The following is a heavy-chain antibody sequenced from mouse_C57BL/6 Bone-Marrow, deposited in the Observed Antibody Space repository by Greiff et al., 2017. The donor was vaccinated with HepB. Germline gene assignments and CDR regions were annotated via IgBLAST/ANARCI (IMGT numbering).Heavy chain of an antibody. D-gene: IGHD2-4*01. CDR2: IYPRSGNT. CDR1: GYTFTSYG. Sequence: QVQLKQSGAELARPGASVKLSCKASGYTFTSYGISWVKQRTGQGLEWIGEIYPRSGNTYYNEKFKGKATLTADKSSSTAYMELRSLTSEDSAVYFCARLFYYDYYSWFAYWGQGTLVTVSA. CDR3: ARLFYYDYYSWFAY. V-gene: IGHV1-81*01. J-gene: IGHJ3*01.